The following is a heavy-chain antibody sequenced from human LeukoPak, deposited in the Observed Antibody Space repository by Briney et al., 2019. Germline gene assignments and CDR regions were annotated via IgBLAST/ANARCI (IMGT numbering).Heavy chain of an antibody. J-gene: IGHJ5*02. CDR2: IYYSGTT. D-gene: IGHD3-10*01. CDR1: GGSISGFF. Sequence: SETLSLSCTVSGGSISGFFWTWIRQSSGKGLEYISYIYYSGTTNYNPTLKSRVSMSVDTSKNQFFLNLTSVTAADTAIYYCARVGYGSGSWGWFDPWGQGTLVTVSS. CDR3: ARVGYGSGSWGWFDP. V-gene: IGHV4-59*01.